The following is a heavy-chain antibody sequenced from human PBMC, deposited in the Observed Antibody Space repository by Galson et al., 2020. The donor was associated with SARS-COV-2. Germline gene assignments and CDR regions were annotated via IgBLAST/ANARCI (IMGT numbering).Heavy chain of an antibody. CDR2: IYYSGNT. V-gene: IGHV4-39*01. D-gene: IGHD5-12*01. Sequence: SETLSLTCTVSGDSIRISSYYWAWNRQPPGKGLEWIGRIYYSGNTQYNPSLLSRVTISVDTSKNQFSLEMTSVTAADTAVYYCARLDIGATRWFDPWGQGTLVTVSS. CDR3: ARLDIGATRWFDP. J-gene: IGHJ5*02. CDR1: GDSIRISSYY.